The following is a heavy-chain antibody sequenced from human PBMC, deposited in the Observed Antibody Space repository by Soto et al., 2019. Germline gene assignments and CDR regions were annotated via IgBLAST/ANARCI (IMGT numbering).Heavy chain of an antibody. CDR1: GYTFTSYG. D-gene: IGHD3-10*01. V-gene: IGHV1-18*04. J-gene: IGHJ5*02. CDR3: ARDRWYYGSGTPPVNWFDP. Sequence: QVQLVLSGAEVKKPGASVKVSCKASGYTFTSYGISWVRQAPGQGLEWMGWISAYNGNTNYAQKLQGRVTMTTDTSTSPAYMELRRLRSDDTAVYYCARDRWYYGSGTPPVNWFDPWGQGNLVTVSS. CDR2: ISAYNGNT.